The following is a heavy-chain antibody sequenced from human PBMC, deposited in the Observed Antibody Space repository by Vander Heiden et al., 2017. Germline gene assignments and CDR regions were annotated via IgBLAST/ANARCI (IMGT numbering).Heavy chain of an antibody. CDR1: GFTFSSYA. V-gene: IGHV3-23*01. CDR2: ISGSCGST. CDR3: AKDSVYGSGRFDY. Sequence: EVQLLESGGGLVQPGGSLRLSCAASGFTFSSYAMSWVRQAPGKGLEWVSAISGSCGSTYYADSVKGRFTISRDNSKNTLYLQMNSLRAEDTAVYYCAKDSVYGSGRFDYWGQGTLVTVSS. D-gene: IGHD3-10*01. J-gene: IGHJ4*02.